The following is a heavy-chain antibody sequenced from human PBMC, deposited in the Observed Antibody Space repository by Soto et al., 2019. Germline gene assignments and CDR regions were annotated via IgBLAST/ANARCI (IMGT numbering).Heavy chain of an antibody. V-gene: IGHV3-30-3*01. D-gene: IGHD6-19*01. Sequence: QVQLVESGGGVVQPGRSLRLSCAASGFTFSSYAMRWVRQAPGKGLEWVAVISYDGSNKYYADSVKGRFTISRDNSKNTLYLQMNSLRAEDTAVYYCARVETIAVAAAFDYWGQGTLVTVSS. CDR2: ISYDGSNK. J-gene: IGHJ4*02. CDR3: ARVETIAVAAAFDY. CDR1: GFTFSSYA.